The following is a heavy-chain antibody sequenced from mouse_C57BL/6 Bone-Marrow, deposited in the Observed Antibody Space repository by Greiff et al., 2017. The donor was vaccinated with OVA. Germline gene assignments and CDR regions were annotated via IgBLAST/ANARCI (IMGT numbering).Heavy chain of an antibody. CDR3: ARQDYGSSYVLDY. J-gene: IGHJ2*01. D-gene: IGHD1-1*01. CDR1: GFTFSDYG. Sequence: EVQRVESGGGLVKPGGSLKLSCAASGFTFSDYGMHWVRQAPEKGLEWVAYISSGSSTIYYADTVKGRFTISRDNAKNTLFLQMTRLRSEDTAMYYCARQDYGSSYVLDYWGQGTTLTVSS. CDR2: ISSGSSTI. V-gene: IGHV5-17*01.